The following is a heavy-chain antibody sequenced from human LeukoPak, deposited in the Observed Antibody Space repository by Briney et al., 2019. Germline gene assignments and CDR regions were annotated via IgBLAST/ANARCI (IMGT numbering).Heavy chain of an antibody. Sequence: ASVKVSCKASGYTFTGYYMHWVRQAPGQGLEWMGWINPNSGGTNYAQKFQGRVTMTRDTSISTAYMELSRLRSDDTAVYYCARDQGMPPNWFDPWGQGTLVTVSS. D-gene: IGHD2-2*01. CDR1: GYTFTGYY. CDR2: INPNSGGT. V-gene: IGHV1-2*02. J-gene: IGHJ5*02. CDR3: ARDQGMPPNWFDP.